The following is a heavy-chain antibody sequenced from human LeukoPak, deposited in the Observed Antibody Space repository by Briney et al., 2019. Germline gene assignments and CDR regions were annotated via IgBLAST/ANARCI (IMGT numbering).Heavy chain of an antibody. CDR2: ISGSGGST. D-gene: IGHD5-12*01. J-gene: IGHJ4*02. CDR3: AKSGHSGYLFDY. V-gene: IGHV3-23*01. Sequence: GGSLRLSCAASGFTFSSYAMSWVRQAPGKGLEWVSAISGSGGSTYYADSVKGRFTISRDNSKNTLYLLMNSLRAEDTAVYYCAKSGHSGYLFDYWGQGTLVTVSS. CDR1: GFTFSSYA.